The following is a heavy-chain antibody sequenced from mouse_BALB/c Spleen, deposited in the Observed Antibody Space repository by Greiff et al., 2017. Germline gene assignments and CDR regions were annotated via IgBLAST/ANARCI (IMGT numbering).Heavy chain of an antibody. CDR2: ISYSGST. J-gene: IGHJ4*01. D-gene: IGHD2-4*01. CDR3: ASYDYDGRRPYAMDY. Sequence: DVKLQESGPGLVKPSQSLSLTCTVTGYSITSDYAWNWIRQFPGNKLEWMGYISYSGSTSYNPSLKSRISITRDTSKNQFFLQLNSVTTEDTATYYCASYDYDGRRPYAMDYWGQGTSVTVSS. V-gene: IGHV3-2*02. CDR1: GYSITSDYA.